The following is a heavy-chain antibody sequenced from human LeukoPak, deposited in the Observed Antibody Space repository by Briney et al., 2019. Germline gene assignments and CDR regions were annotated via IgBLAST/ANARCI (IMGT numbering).Heavy chain of an antibody. CDR2: INHSGST. CDR1: GGSFSNYY. J-gene: IGHJ6*02. CDR3: ARDSWDYIAMDV. V-gene: IGHV4-34*01. D-gene: IGHD4/OR15-4a*01. Sequence: SETLSLTCAVYGGSFSNYYWSWIRQPPGKGLEWIGEINHSGSTNYNPSLRSRATISLDTSKNQFSLKLTSATAADTAIYYCARDSWDYIAMDVWGPGTTVIVSS.